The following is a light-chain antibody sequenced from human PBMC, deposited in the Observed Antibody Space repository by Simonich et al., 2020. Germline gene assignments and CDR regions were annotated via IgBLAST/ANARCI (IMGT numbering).Light chain of an antibody. Sequence: DIVMTQSPDSLAVSLGERATINCKSSQSVLYSSNNNNYLAWYQQKPGQPPKLLIYRASTRESAVPDRFSGSGSGTDFTLTISRLQAEDVAVYYCQQYYSTPLTFGGGTKVEIK. CDR1: QSVLYSSNNNNY. CDR3: QQYYSTPLT. CDR2: RAS. V-gene: IGKV4-1*01. J-gene: IGKJ4*01.